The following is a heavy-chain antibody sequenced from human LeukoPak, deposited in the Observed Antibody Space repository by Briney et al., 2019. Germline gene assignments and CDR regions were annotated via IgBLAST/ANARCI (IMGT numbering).Heavy chain of an antibody. J-gene: IGHJ6*03. Sequence: GGSLRLSCAASGFTFSSYSMNWVRQAPGKGLEWVSSISSSSSYIYYADSVKGRFTISRDNAKNSLYLQMNSLRAEDTAVYYCAKYYGDDPDYYYYMDVWGKGTTVTISS. V-gene: IGHV3-21*04. CDR1: GFTFSSYS. CDR3: AKYYGDDPDYYYYMDV. D-gene: IGHD4-17*01. CDR2: ISSSSSYI.